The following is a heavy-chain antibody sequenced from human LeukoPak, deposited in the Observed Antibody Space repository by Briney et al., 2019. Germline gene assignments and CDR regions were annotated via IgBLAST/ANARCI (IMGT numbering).Heavy chain of an antibody. CDR1: GYSFANYW. Sequence: GESLKISCKGSGYSFANYWIGWVRQMPGKGLEWMGIIYPGDSEIRYSPSFQGQVTFSADMSISTAYLQWSSLRASDTAMYYCARLPPQLGKPYGLDVWGQGTMVTVSS. V-gene: IGHV5-51*01. CDR2: IYPGDSEI. J-gene: IGHJ6*02. D-gene: IGHD6-13*01. CDR3: ARLPPQLGKPYGLDV.